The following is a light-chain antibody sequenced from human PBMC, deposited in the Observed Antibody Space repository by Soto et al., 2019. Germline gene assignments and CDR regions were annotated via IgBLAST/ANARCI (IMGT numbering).Light chain of an antibody. CDR3: QNYHSFTWT. Sequence: DKLMSQSPATLSVSPGERVTLSCRASQNIHNHMSWFLQKPGQTPRLLIYDAIIRAADVPARFSGSWSGTEFTLTINSLQSDDFATYYCQNYHSFTWTFGQGTKVEIK. CDR2: DAI. CDR1: QNIHNH. J-gene: IGKJ1*01. V-gene: IGKV3-15*01.